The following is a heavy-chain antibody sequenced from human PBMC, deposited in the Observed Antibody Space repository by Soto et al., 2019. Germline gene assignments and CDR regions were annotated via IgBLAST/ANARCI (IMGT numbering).Heavy chain of an antibody. V-gene: IGHV1-8*01. CDR1: GYTFTSYD. Sequence: QVQLVQSGAEVKKPGASVKVSCKASGYTFTSYDINWVRQATGQGLEWMGWMNPNSGNTAYAQKLLGRVPMTRNTSTTPAYMEPRSLRSGDTAVYYCARARTRGFDPWGQAKLVSVSS. CDR3: ARARTRGFDP. J-gene: IGHJ5*02. CDR2: MNPNSGNT.